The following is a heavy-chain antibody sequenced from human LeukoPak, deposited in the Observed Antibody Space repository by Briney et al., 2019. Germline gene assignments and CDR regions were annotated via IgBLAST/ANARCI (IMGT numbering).Heavy chain of an antibody. D-gene: IGHD6-13*01. Sequence: SETLSLTCTVSGGSISSHYWSWIRQPPGKGLEWIGYIYYSGSTNYNPSLKSRVTISVDTSKNQFSLKLSSVTAADTAVYYCTREEGSTWGQGTLVTVSS. CDR1: GGSISSHY. CDR2: IYYSGST. CDR3: TREEGST. V-gene: IGHV4-59*11. J-gene: IGHJ5*02.